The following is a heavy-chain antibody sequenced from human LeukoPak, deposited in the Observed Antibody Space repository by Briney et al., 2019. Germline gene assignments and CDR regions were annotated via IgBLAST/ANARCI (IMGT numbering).Heavy chain of an antibody. D-gene: IGHD3-16*01. CDR2: IYKSGTI. CDR3: AADFYTSSHLGY. Sequence: GGSLRLSCAVSGFTVTVNYMSWVRQAPGKGLEWVSIIYKSGTISYADSVKGRFIISRDSSTNTLSLQMTSLRAEDTAVYYCAADFYTSSHLGYWGQGTLVTVSS. V-gene: IGHV3-66*01. J-gene: IGHJ4*02. CDR1: GFTVTVNY.